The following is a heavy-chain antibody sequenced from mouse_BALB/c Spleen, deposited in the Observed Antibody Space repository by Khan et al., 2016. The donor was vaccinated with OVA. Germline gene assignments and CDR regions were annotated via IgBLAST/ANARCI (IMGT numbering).Heavy chain of an antibody. D-gene: IGHD4-1*01. CDR1: GFTFSTYG. J-gene: IGHJ3*01. CDR2: INSDGDYT. Sequence: EVELVESGGDLVKPGGSLRFSCAASGFTFSTYGMSWVRQPPDKRLEWVATINSDGDYTYYPDTVKGRFTISRNNAENTLYLQMSSLKSEDTAIYYCASHLTGSFAYWGQGTLVTVSA. CDR3: ASHLTGSFAY. V-gene: IGHV5-6*01.